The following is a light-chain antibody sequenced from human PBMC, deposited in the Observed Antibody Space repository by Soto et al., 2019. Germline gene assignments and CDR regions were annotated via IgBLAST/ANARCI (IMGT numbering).Light chain of an antibody. CDR1: SSDVGGYNY. V-gene: IGLV2-14*03. J-gene: IGLJ3*02. CDR3: SSYTTTSTVV. CDR2: NVG. Sequence: QSALTQPASVSGSPGQSITISCTGTSSDVGGYNYVSWYQQHPGKAPKLIISNVGDRPSGVSNRFSGSKSGNTASLTISGLQTEEEADYYCSSYTTTSTVVFGGGTKLTVL.